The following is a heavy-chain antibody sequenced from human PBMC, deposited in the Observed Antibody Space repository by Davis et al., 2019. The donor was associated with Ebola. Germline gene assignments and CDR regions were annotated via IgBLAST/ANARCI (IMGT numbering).Heavy chain of an antibody. CDR2: ISYDGDNN. Sequence: GESLKISCAVSGFTFSSCGMHWVRQAPGKGLEWVAVISYDGDNNYHADSVQGRFTISRDNSKNTLYLQMNSLRAEDTAVYYCARGAYGDYIVKAFDIWGQGTKVTVSS. V-gene: IGHV3-30*03. CDR3: ARGAYGDYIVKAFDI. D-gene: IGHD4-17*01. J-gene: IGHJ3*02. CDR1: GFTFSSCG.